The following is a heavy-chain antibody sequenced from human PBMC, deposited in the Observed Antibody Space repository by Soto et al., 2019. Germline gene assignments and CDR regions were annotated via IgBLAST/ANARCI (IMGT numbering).Heavy chain of an antibody. J-gene: IGHJ2*01. CDR3: AKGAYDILTGYPSYWYFDL. V-gene: IGHV3-30*18. Sequence: QVQLVASGGGVVQPGRSLRLSCAASGSTFSGYGMHWVRQAPGKGLEWVAVISFDGSYKYYEDSVKGRFTISRDNSKNTLYLQMNSLRAEDTAVYYCAKGAYDILTGYPSYWYFDLWGRGTLVTVSS. CDR1: GSTFSGYG. D-gene: IGHD3-9*01. CDR2: ISFDGSYK.